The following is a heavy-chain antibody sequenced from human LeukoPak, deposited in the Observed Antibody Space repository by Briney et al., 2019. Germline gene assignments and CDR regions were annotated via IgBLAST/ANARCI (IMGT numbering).Heavy chain of an antibody. J-gene: IGHJ4*02. Sequence: SETLSLTCTVSGGSISSGSYYWSWIRQPPGKGLEWIGSIYYSGSTYYNPSLKSRVTISVDTSKNQFSLKLSSVTAADTAVYYCASAAGDSSSWYYFDYWGQGTLVTVSS. D-gene: IGHD6-13*01. CDR1: GGSISSGSYY. CDR3: ASAAGDSSSWYYFDY. V-gene: IGHV4-39*07. CDR2: IYYSGST.